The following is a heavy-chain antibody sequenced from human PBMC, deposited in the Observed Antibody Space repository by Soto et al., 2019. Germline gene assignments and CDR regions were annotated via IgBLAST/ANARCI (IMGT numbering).Heavy chain of an antibody. CDR3: AREPLLWFGELLTLDY. J-gene: IGHJ4*02. D-gene: IGHD3-10*01. CDR2: INAGNGNT. CDR1: GYTFTSYA. V-gene: IGHV1-3*01. Sequence: QVQLVQSGAEVKKPGASVKVSCKASGYTFTSYAMHWVRQAPGHRLEWMGWINAGNGNTKYSQKFQGRVTITRDTPASTAYMELSSLRSEDTAVYYCAREPLLWFGELLTLDYWGRGTLVTFSS.